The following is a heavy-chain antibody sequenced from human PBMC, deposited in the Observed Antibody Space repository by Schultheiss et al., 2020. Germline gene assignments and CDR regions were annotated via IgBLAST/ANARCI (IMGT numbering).Heavy chain of an antibody. CDR1: GFTFSSYS. D-gene: IGHD2-2*01. J-gene: IGHJ6*03. CDR3: ASLFPIPRIVVVPAAMMNMDV. CDR2: ISSSSSTI. V-gene: IGHV3-48*02. Sequence: GGSLRLSCAASGFTFSSYSMNWVRQAPGKGLEWVSYISSSSSTIYYADSVKGRFTISRDNAKNSLYLQMNSLRDEDTAVYYCASLFPIPRIVVVPAAMMNMDVWGKGTTVTVSS.